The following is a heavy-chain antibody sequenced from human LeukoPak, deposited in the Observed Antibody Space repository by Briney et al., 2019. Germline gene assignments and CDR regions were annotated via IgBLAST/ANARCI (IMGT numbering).Heavy chain of an antibody. D-gene: IGHD1-14*01. CDR2: INPNSGGT. CDR3: ARDRTLAD. V-gene: IGHV1-2*02. Sequence: ASVKVSCKASGYTFTGYYMYWVRQAPGQGLEWTGWINPNSGGTNYAQKFQGRVTMTRDTSISTAYMELSRLKSDDTAVYYCARDRTLADWGQGTLVTVSS. CDR1: GYTFTGYY. J-gene: IGHJ4*02.